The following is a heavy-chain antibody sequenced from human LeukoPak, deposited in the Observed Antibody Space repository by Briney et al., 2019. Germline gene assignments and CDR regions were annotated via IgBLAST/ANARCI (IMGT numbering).Heavy chain of an antibody. CDR2: INHSGST. CDR1: GGSFSGYY. Sequence: PSETLSLTCAVYGGSFSGYYWSWLSQPPGKGLEWIGEINHSGSTNYNPSLTSRVTISVDTSKNQFSLTLSSVTAADTAVYYCARAGWGYCSSTSCSQPRHWFDPWGQGTLVTVSS. CDR3: ARAGWGYCSSTSCSQPRHWFDP. V-gene: IGHV4-34*01. J-gene: IGHJ5*02. D-gene: IGHD2-2*01.